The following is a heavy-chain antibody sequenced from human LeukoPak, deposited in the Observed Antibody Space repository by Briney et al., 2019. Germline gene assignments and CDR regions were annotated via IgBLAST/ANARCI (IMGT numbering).Heavy chain of an antibody. CDR1: GYTFTSYY. CDR2: IIPTFGTA. Sequence: SVKVSCKASGYTFTSYYMHWVRQAPGQGLEWMGGIIPTFGTANYAQKFQGRVTITADESTSTAYMELTSLSSEDTAVYYCARDQATVTSPLDWAFDLWGRGTLVTVSS. J-gene: IGHJ2*01. CDR3: ARDQATVTSPLDWAFDL. D-gene: IGHD4-17*01. V-gene: IGHV1-69*13.